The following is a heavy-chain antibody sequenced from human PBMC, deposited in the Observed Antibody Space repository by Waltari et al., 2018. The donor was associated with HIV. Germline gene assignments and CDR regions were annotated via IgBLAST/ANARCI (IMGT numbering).Heavy chain of an antibody. CDR3: ARSPSVATIARNLYYFDY. V-gene: IGHV4-59*01. D-gene: IGHD5-12*01. CDR1: GGSISSYY. Sequence: QVQLQASGPGLVKPSETLSLTCTVSGGSISSYYWSWIRQPPGKGLEWIGYIYYSGSTNYNPSLKSRVTISVDTSKNQFSLKLSSVTAADTAVYYCARSPSVATIARNLYYFDYWGQGTLVTVSS. CDR2: IYYSGST. J-gene: IGHJ4*02.